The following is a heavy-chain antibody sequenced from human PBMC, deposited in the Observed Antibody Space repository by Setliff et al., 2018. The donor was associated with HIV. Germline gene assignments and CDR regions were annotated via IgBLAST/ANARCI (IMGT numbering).Heavy chain of an antibody. CDR2: INQSGNT. CDR3: AREGGQGYSGSGSFYHRNFDL. Sequence: SETLSLTCAVYGGSLSGYYWSWVRQSPGRGLEWIGEINQSGNTNFNPSLKSRLIISVDTSKSQFSLKLTSVTAAGTALYYCAREGGQGYSGSGSFYHRNFDLWGRGTLGTVSS. V-gene: IGHV4-34*01. D-gene: IGHD3-10*01. CDR1: GGSLSGYY. J-gene: IGHJ2*01.